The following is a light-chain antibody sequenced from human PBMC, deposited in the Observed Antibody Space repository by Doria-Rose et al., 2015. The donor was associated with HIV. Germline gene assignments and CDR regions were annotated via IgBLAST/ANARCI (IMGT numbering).Light chain of an antibody. Sequence: EIVLTQSPGTLSLSPGERATLSCRASQSFSSTYLAWYQQRPGQVPSLLIYDGSTRATGIPGRFSASGSGTDFTLTINRLEPEDFALYYCHQYGTSWTFGQGTKVEI. CDR1: QSFSSTY. CDR3: HQYGTSWT. J-gene: IGKJ1*01. CDR2: DGS. V-gene: IGKV3-20*01.